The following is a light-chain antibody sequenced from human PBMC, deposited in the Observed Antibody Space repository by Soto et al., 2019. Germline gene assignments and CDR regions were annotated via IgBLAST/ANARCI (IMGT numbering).Light chain of an antibody. CDR2: DGR. V-gene: IGLV2-23*01. J-gene: IGLJ2*01. Sequence: QSALTQPASVSGSPGQSITISCTGTSSDIGYYNLVSWYQQHPGKAPKLMIYDGRKRPSGVSNRFSGSKSGNTASLTISGLQADDEADYYCCSYAGSSVLFGGGTKLTVL. CDR1: SSDIGYYNL. CDR3: CSYAGSSVL.